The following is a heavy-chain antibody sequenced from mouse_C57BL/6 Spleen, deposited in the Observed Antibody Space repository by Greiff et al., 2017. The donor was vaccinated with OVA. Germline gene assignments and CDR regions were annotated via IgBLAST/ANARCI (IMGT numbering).Heavy chain of an antibody. J-gene: IGHJ4*01. Sequence: QVQLQQSGAELARPGASVKLSCKASGYTFTSYGISWVKQRTGQGLEWIGEIYPRSGNTYYNEKFKGKATMTADKSSSTSYMELRSLTSEDSAVYFCARWSKGPYAMDYWGQGTSVTVSS. V-gene: IGHV1-81*01. CDR2: IYPRSGNT. CDR1: GYTFTSYG. CDR3: ARWSKGPYAMDY. D-gene: IGHD1-3*01.